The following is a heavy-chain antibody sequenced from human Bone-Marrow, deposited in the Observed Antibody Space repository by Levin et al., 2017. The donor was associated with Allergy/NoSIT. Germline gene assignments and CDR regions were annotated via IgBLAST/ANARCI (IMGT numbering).Heavy chain of an antibody. CDR3: TTSNDAL. CDR2: IKSKTDGGTT. D-gene: IGHD3-16*01. J-gene: IGHJ4*02. CDR1: GFAFSNAW. Sequence: KPGGSLRLSCVASGFAFSNAWMSWVRQAPGKGLEWLGRIKSKTDGGTTYYAAPVKGRFTISRDDSKNTLYLQMNSLKTEDTAVYYCTTSNDALWGQGTLVTVSS. V-gene: IGHV3-15*01.